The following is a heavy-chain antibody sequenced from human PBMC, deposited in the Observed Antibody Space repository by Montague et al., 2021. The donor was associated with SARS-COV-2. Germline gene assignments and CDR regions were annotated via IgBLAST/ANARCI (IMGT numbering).Heavy chain of an antibody. V-gene: IGHV4-39*07. D-gene: IGHD6-13*01. CDR3: ARLGRQQLVRLSGMDV. J-gene: IGHJ6*02. CDR2: IYYSGCT. CDR1: GGSISSSSYY. Sequence: SETLSLTCTVSGGSISSSSYYWGWIRQPPGKGLEWIGSIYYSGCTYYNPSLKSRVTISVDTSKNQFSLKLSSVTAADTAVYYCARLGRQQLVRLSGMDVWGQGTTVTVSS.